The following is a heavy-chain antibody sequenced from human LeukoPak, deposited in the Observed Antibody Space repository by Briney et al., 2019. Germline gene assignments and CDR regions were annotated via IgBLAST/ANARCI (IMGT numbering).Heavy chain of an antibody. CDR2: IYYSGST. Sequence: SETLSLTCTVSGGSISSSSYYWGWIRQPPGKGLEWIGSIYYSGSTYYNPSLKSRVTISVDTSKNQFSLKLSSVTAADTAVYYCARQTMLVVVRGPQLDDDKDYWGQGTLVTVSS. CDR3: ARQTMLVVVRGPQLDDDKDY. CDR1: GGSISSSSYY. V-gene: IGHV4-39*01. J-gene: IGHJ4*02. D-gene: IGHD3-22*01.